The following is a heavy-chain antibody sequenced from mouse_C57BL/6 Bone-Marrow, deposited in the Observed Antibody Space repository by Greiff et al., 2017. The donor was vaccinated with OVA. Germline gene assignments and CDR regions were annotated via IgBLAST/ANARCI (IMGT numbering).Heavy chain of an antibody. CDR1: VYTFTIYC. D-gene: IGHD3-2*01. J-gene: IGHJ2*01. Sequence: QVQLNYSGSYLASPVASVKLSFNSSVYTFTIYCIILLKQITGQGLEWIGEIYPRSVNTYYNEKFKGKATLTADKSSSTAYMELRSLTSEDSAVYFCARKETASLFDYWGQGTTLTVSS. CDR2: IYPRSVNT. CDR3: ARKETASLFDY. V-gene: IGHV1-81*01.